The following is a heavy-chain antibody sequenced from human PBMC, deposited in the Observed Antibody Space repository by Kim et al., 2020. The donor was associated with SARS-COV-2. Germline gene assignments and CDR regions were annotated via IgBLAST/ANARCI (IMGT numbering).Heavy chain of an antibody. CDR1: GFTFSGAG. CDR3: AREADYYGMDV. V-gene: IGHV3-73*01. D-gene: IGHD6-19*01. J-gene: IGHJ6*02. CDR2: IRSKVNNYAT. Sequence: GGSLRLSCVASGFTFSGAGMHWVRQASGKGLEWVGRIRSKVNNYATAYAASVKGRFTISRDDSKNMAYLQISGLKTEDTAVYYCAREADYYGMDVWGRGTTVTVS.